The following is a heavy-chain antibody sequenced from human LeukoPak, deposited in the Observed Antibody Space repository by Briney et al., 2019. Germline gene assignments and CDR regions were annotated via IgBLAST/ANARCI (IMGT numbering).Heavy chain of an antibody. Sequence: SETLSLTCIVSGGSINSSSDYWGWIRQPPGKGLEWIGTIYYSGTTYYNPSLKSRVTMSVDTSKNQFSLNLSSVTAADTAVYYCARRPSIAATGGAFDYWGQGTLVTVSS. CDR2: IYYSGTT. CDR1: GGSINSSSDY. J-gene: IGHJ4*02. D-gene: IGHD6-13*01. CDR3: ARRPSIAATGGAFDY. V-gene: IGHV4-39*01.